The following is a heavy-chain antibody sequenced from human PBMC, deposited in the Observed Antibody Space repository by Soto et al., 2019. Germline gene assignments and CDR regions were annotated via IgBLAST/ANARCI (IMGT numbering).Heavy chain of an antibody. CDR3: TTVASTHFDP. Sequence: PSETLSLTCTVSGGSISSGGYYWSWIRQHPGKGPEWIGNFYYGGRTHYIPSLKSRLAISVDTARSQVSLILTSVTAADTAVYYCTTVASTHFDPWGQGALVTVSS. D-gene: IGHD3-3*02. CDR2: FYYGGRT. V-gene: IGHV4-39*01. CDR1: GGSISSGGYY. J-gene: IGHJ5*02.